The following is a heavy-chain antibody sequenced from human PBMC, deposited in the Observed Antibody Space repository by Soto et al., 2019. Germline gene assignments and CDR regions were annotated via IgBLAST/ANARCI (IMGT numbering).Heavy chain of an antibody. CDR1: GFTFSSYC. V-gene: IGHV3-74*01. CDR2: ICKDEKST. CDR3: VRDVELQSFDY. J-gene: IGHJ4*02. D-gene: IGHD1-7*01. Sequence: GGSLRLSCVASGFTFSSYCMHWVRQAPGRGLVWVSRICKDEKSTRYADSVKGRFTNSRDNANNILYLQMTSLRVDDTAVFYCVRDVELQSFDYWGPGTLVTVSS.